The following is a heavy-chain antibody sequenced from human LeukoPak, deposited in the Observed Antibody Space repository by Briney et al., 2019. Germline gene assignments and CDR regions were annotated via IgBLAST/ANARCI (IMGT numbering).Heavy chain of an antibody. CDR3: ARDGAYDFWSGYYV. D-gene: IGHD3-3*01. CDR1: GGSISSYY. Sequence: PSETLSLTCTVSGGSISSYYWSWIRQPAGKGLEWIGRIYTSGSTNYNPSLKSRVTISVDTSKNQFSLKLNSVTAADTAVYYCARDGAYDFWSGYYVWGQGTLVTVSS. J-gene: IGHJ4*02. CDR2: IYTSGST. V-gene: IGHV4-4*07.